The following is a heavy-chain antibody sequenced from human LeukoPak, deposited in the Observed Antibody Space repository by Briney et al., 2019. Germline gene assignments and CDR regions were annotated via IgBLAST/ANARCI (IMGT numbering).Heavy chain of an antibody. CDR1: GVSIMTTNW. Sequence: NPSGTPSLTCDVSGVSIMTTNWWSWVRQPPNKGLEWIGEVHLNGATNYNPSLESRVTMSIDTSKNHLSLELTSVTAADTAMYYCTRESGAFSPFGFWGQGTLVTVSS. CDR3: TRESGAFSPFGF. V-gene: IGHV4-4*02. CDR2: VHLNGAT. D-gene: IGHD1-26*01. J-gene: IGHJ4*02.